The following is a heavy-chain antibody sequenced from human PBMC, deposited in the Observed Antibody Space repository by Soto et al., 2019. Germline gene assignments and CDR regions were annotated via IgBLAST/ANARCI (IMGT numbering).Heavy chain of an antibody. J-gene: IGHJ6*02. CDR3: ATLKGGSQYYYYGMDV. V-gene: IGHV1-69*12. CDR1: GGTFSSYA. Sequence: QVQLVQSGAEVKKPGSSVKVSCKASGGTFSSYAISWVRQAPGQGLEWMGVIIPMFGTADYAQKFQGRGTVNADESRRTAYLEMSSLRSDDTAAYYCATLKGGSQYYYYGMDVWGQGTTVTVSS. CDR2: IIPMFGTA.